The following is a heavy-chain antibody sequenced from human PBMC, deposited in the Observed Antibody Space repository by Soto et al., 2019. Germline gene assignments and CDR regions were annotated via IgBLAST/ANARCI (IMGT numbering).Heavy chain of an antibody. V-gene: IGHV3-23*01. D-gene: IGHD2-2*01. J-gene: IGHJ4*02. CDR3: AKDRRPYASTVSTY. Sequence: GKGLEWVSSISGSGTSTYDADSVRGRFTISRDNSEDTLHLQMNTLRADDSAIYYRAKDRRPYASTVSTYWGQGTQVTGTS. CDR2: ISGSGTST.